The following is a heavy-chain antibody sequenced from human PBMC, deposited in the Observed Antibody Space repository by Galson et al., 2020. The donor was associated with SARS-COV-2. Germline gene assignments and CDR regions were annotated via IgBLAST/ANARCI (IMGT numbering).Heavy chain of an antibody. CDR2: ISYDGSNK. Sequence: GESLKISCAASGFTFSSYAMHWVRQAPGKGLEWVAVISYDGSNKYYADSVKGRFTNSRDNSKNTLYLQMNSLRAEDTAVYYCARDRDDYDSSGYYGALDYWGQGTLVTVSS. D-gene: IGHD3-22*01. V-gene: IGHV3-30-3*01. CDR3: ARDRDDYDSSGYYGALDY. CDR1: GFTFSSYA. J-gene: IGHJ4*02.